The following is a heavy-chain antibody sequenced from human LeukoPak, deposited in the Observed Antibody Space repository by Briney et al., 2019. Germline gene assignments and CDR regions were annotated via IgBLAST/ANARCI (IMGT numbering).Heavy chain of an antibody. J-gene: IGHJ3*01. D-gene: IGHD3-22*01. CDR1: GGXVSSGSYY. Sequence: SETLSLTCTVSGGXVSSGSYYWSWIRQPPGRGLQWIGYVYYSGSTNYNPSLKSRVTISLDASKNQFSLKLSSVTAADTAVYYCARDNYYEGAFDVWGQGTMVTVSS. V-gene: IGHV4-61*01. CDR2: VYYSGST. CDR3: ARDNYYEGAFDV.